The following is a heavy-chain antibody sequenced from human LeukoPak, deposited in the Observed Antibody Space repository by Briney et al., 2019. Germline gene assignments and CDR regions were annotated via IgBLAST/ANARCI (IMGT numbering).Heavy chain of an antibody. CDR3: ARDQGWGDY. CDR2: INQDGSDK. Sequence: GGSLRLSCAASGFTFSTYWMSWVRQAPGKGLEWVANINQDGSDKYYVDSVKGRFTISRDNAKNSLYLQMSSLRAEDTAVYYCARDQGWGDYWGQGTLVTVSS. D-gene: IGHD3-16*01. J-gene: IGHJ4*02. CDR1: GFTFSTYW. V-gene: IGHV3-7*03.